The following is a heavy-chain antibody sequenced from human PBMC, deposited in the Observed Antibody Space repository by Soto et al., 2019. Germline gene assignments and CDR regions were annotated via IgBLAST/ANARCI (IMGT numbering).Heavy chain of an antibody. CDR2: IIPIFGTA. Sequence: QVQLVQSGAEVKKPGSSVKVSCKASGGTFSSYAISWVRQAPGQGLEWMGGIIPIFGTANYAQKFQGRVTITADESTSPAYMELSSLRSEDTAVYYCARAYYYGSGSYYENYYYYYMDVWGKGTTVTVSS. V-gene: IGHV1-69*01. J-gene: IGHJ6*03. D-gene: IGHD3-10*01. CDR1: GGTFSSYA. CDR3: ARAYYYGSGSYYENYYYYYMDV.